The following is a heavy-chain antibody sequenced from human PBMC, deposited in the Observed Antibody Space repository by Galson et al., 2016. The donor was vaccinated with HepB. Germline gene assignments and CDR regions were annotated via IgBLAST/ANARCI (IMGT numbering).Heavy chain of an antibody. CDR3: ARAWSSWYVNQHYYYGMDV. J-gene: IGHJ6*02. V-gene: IGHV1-69*13. D-gene: IGHD6-13*01. CDR1: GGTFSSYA. Sequence: SVKVSCKASGGTFSSYAISWVRRAPGQGLEWMGGIIPIFGTANYAQRFQGRVTIAADESTSTAYMELSSLRSEDTAVYYCARAWSSWYVNQHYYYGMDVWGQGTTVTVSS. CDR2: IIPIFGTA.